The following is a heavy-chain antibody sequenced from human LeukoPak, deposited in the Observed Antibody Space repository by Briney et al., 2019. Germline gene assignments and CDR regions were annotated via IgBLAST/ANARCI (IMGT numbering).Heavy chain of an antibody. CDR2: IRGSGGDT. Sequence: PGGSLRLSCAASGFTFSSYPMSWVRQAPGKGLEWVSAIRGSGGDTYYADSVKGRFTISRDNSKNTLSLQMNSLRAEDTALYYCAKGSGINHYHWIDPWGQGTLVTVSS. CDR3: AKGSGINHYHWIDP. CDR1: GFTFSSYP. V-gene: IGHV3-23*01. D-gene: IGHD1-14*01. J-gene: IGHJ5*02.